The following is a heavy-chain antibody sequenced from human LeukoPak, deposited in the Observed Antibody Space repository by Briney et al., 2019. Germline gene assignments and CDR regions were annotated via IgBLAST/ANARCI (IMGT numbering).Heavy chain of an antibody. Sequence: ASVKVSCKASGGTFSRFTISWVRQAPGQGFEWMGGITPIFGTANFAQKFQGWVTMTRDTSISTAYMELSRLRSDDTAVYYCASGPGFDYWGQGTLVTVSS. J-gene: IGHJ4*02. CDR2: ITPIFGTA. V-gene: IGHV1-69*05. CDR1: GGTFSRFT. CDR3: ASGPGFDY. D-gene: IGHD1-14*01.